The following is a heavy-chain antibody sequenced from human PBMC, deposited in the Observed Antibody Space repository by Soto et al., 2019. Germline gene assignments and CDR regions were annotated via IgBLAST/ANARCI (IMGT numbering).Heavy chain of an antibody. CDR3: ARVKSGIVVVPAAMGVRWFDP. CDR2: IYHSGST. D-gene: IGHD2-2*01. CDR1: GGSISSSNW. J-gene: IGHJ5*02. V-gene: IGHV4-4*02. Sequence: SETLSLTCAVSGGSISSSNWWSWVRQPPGKGLEWIGEIYHSGSTNYNPSLKSRVTISVDKSKNQFSLKLSSVTAADTAVYYCARVKSGIVVVPAAMGVRWFDPWGQGTLVTVSS.